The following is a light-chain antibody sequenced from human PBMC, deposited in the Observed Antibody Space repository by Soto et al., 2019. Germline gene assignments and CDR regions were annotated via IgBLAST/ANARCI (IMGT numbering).Light chain of an antibody. Sequence: ETVLTQSPGTLSLSPGERATLSCRASQSVSGKYLAWYQQTPGQAPRLLIYGASSRATGIPDRFSGSGSGTDFTLTISRLEPEDVAVYYCQQYGSSATFGQGTKVEIK. J-gene: IGKJ1*01. V-gene: IGKV3-20*01. CDR2: GAS. CDR3: QQYGSSAT. CDR1: QSVSGKY.